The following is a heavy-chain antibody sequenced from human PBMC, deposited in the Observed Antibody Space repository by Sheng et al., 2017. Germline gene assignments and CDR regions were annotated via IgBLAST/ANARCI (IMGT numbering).Heavy chain of an antibody. CDR3: ARGGYGEYRSDAFDY. V-gene: IGHV1-18*01. J-gene: IGHJ4*02. CDR1: GYTFANYG. D-gene: IGHD4-17*01. CDR2: ISPYNGNT. Sequence: QVHLVQSGPEVKKPGASVKVSCKASGYTFANYGISWVRQAPGQGLEWMGWISPYNGNTNYAQEFQGRVTMTADTSTNTAYMELRSLRSDDSAVYYCARGGYGEYRSDAFDYWGQGTWSPSPQ.